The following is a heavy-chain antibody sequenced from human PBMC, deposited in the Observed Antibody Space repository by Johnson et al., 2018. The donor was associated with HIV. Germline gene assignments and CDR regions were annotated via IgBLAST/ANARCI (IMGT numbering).Heavy chain of an antibody. CDR3: AKEGSTVI. Sequence: QVQLVESWGGVVQPGRSLRLSCAASGFTFSSYAMHWVRQAPGKGLEWVAFIRYDGSNKYYADSVKGRFTISRDNSKNTLYLQMNSLGAEDTAVYYCAKEGSTVIWGQGTMVTVSS. J-gene: IGHJ3*01. CDR1: GFTFSSYA. CDR2: IRYDGSNK. V-gene: IGHV3-30*02. D-gene: IGHD4-11*01.